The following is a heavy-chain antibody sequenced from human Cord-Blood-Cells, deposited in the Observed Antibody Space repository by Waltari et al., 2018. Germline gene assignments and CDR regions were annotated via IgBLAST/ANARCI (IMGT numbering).Heavy chain of an antibody. J-gene: IGHJ1*01. Sequence: QLQLQESGPGLVKPSETLSLTCTVSGGSISSRSYYWGWIRQPPGKGLEWIGSIYYSGSTYYNPSLKSRVTISVDTSKNQFSLKLSSVTAADTAVYYCARHFLLGEYSSSSEYFQHWGQGTLVTVSS. CDR2: IYYSGST. CDR3: ARHFLLGEYSSSSEYFQH. D-gene: IGHD6-6*01. CDR1: GGSISSRSYY. V-gene: IGHV4-39*01.